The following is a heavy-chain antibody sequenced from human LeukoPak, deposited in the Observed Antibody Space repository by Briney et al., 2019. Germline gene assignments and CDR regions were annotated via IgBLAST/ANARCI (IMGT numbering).Heavy chain of an antibody. V-gene: IGHV4-34*01. Sequence: SETLSLTCAVYGGSFSGYYWSWIRQPPGKGLEWVGEINDSGSTNYNPSLKSRVTISVDTSKNQFSLKLSSVTAADTAVYYCARASEQPLYFNSYHYYGMDVWGQGTTVTVSS. CDR1: GGSFSGYY. D-gene: IGHD2-15*01. CDR3: ARASEQPLYFNSYHYYGMDV. J-gene: IGHJ6*02. CDR2: INDSGST.